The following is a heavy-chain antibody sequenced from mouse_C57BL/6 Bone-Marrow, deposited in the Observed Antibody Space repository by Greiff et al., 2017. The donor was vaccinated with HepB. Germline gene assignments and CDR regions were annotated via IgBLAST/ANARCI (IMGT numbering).Heavy chain of an antibody. Sequence: VHVKQSGPELVKPGASVKIPCKASGYTFTDYNMDWVKQSHGKSLEWIGDINPNNGGTIYNQKFKGKATLTVDKSSSTAYMELRSLTSEDTAVYYCARSNYGSGVFDYWGQGTTLTVSS. CDR2: INPNNGGT. J-gene: IGHJ2*01. CDR1: GYTFTDYN. D-gene: IGHD1-1*01. CDR3: ARSNYGSGVFDY. V-gene: IGHV1-18*01.